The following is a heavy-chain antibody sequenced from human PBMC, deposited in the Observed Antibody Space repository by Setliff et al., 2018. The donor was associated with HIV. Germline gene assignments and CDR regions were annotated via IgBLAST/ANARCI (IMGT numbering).Heavy chain of an antibody. J-gene: IGHJ4*02. V-gene: IGHV3-33*06. D-gene: IGHD1-1*01. CDR3: AKDGLAGYFES. CDR1: GFTFSSYF. Sequence: GSLRLSCAASGFTFSSYFMHWVRQAPGEGLEWVAVIWFDGSRKYYADSVKGRFTISRDTSNNTLYLQMNSLRAEDTAVYYCAKDGLAGYFESWGLGTLVTVSS. CDR2: IWFDGSRK.